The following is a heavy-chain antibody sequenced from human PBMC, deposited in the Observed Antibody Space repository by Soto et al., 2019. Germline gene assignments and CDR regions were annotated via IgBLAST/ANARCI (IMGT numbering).Heavy chain of an antibody. J-gene: IGHJ4*02. CDR1: GFTFTDYH. CDR2: ISETGSHT. CDR3: ARSLRATSPLTF. Sequence: GGSLRLSCEASGFTFTDYHMSWIRQAPGKGLEWVALISETGSHTAYAESVKGRFTISRDNARPSVFLQMNSLRSDDTAVYFCARSLRATSPLTFWGQGTPVPVSS. V-gene: IGHV3-11*06. D-gene: IGHD7-27*01.